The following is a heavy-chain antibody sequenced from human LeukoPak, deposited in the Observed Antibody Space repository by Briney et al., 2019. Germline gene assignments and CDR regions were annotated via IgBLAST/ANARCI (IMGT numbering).Heavy chain of an antibody. CDR2: ISSGSSYI. CDR1: GFTFSSYS. D-gene: IGHD3-10*01. CDR3: ARGPLLLWSGELLDARYNWFDP. V-gene: IGHV3-21*01. Sequence: GGSLRLSCAASGFTFSSYSMNWVRQAPGKGLEWVSSISSGSSYIYYADSVKGRFTISRDNAKNSLYLQMNSLRAEDTAVYYCARGPLLLWSGELLDARYNWFDPWGQGTLVTVSS. J-gene: IGHJ5*02.